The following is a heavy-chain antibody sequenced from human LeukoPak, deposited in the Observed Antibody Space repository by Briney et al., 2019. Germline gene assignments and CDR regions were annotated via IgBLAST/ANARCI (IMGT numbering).Heavy chain of an antibody. V-gene: IGHV1-2*02. J-gene: IGHJ4*02. CDR2: INPNSGGT. CDR1: GYTFTGYY. D-gene: IGHD5-24*01. CDR3: ARAKWLQSFDY. Sequence: GASVKVSCKASGYTFTGYYMHWVRQAPGQRLEWMGWINPNSGGTNYAQKFQGRVTMTRDTSISTAYMELSRLRSDDAAVYYCARAKWLQSFDYWGQGTLVTVSS.